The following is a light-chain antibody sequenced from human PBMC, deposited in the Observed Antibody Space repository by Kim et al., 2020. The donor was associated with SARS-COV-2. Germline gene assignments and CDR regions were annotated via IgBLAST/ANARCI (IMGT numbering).Light chain of an antibody. CDR1: KLGDKY. CDR3: QAWDSSPYVV. J-gene: IGLJ2*01. Sequence: SYELTQPPSVSVSPGQTASITCSGDKLGDKYACWYQQKPGQSPVLVIYQDSKRPSGIPERFSGSNSGNTATLPISGTQAMDEADYYCQAWDSSPYVVSGG. CDR2: QDS. V-gene: IGLV3-1*01.